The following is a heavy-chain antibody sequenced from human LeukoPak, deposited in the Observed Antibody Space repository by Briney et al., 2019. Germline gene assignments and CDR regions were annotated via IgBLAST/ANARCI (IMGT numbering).Heavy chain of an antibody. V-gene: IGHV1-2*02. CDR2: ISPNSGGA. J-gene: IGHJ4*02. Sequence: ASVKVSCKASGYSFTSHYMHWVRQAPGQGLEWMGWISPNSGGANYAQKFQGRVTMTRDTSISTAYMELSRLRSDDTAVYYCARNPRSGYSDLDYWGQGTLVTVSS. CDR1: GYSFTSHY. CDR3: ARNPRSGYSDLDY. D-gene: IGHD3-3*01.